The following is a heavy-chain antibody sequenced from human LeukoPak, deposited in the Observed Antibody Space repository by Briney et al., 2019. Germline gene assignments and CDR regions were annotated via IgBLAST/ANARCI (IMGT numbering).Heavy chain of an antibody. V-gene: IGHV3-43*01. D-gene: IGHD6-13*01. J-gene: IGHJ4*02. CDR2: ISWDGGST. Sequence: PGGSLRLSCAASGFTFDDYTMHWVRQAPGKGLEWVSLISWDGGSTYYADSVKGRFTISRDNAKNSLYLQMNNLKAEDTAVYYCARLWHSSSWYDGFDYWGQGTLVTVSS. CDR1: GFTFDDYT. CDR3: ARLWHSSSWYDGFDY.